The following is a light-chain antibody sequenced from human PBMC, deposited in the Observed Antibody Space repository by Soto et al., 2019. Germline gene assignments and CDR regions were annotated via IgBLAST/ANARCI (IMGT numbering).Light chain of an antibody. Sequence: EIVMTQSPATLSVSPGERSTLSCRAIQSVSSYLAWYQQKAGQAPRLLIYHASNRATGIPARYSGSGSGTDFTLTISSLEPEDFEVYYCQQRSNWPLTFGQGTRLEIK. J-gene: IGKJ5*01. CDR3: QQRSNWPLT. V-gene: IGKV3-11*01. CDR2: HAS. CDR1: QSVSSY.